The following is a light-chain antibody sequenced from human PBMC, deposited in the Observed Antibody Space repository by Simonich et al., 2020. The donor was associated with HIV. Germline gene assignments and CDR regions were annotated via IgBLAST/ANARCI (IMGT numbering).Light chain of an antibody. V-gene: IGKV3-11*01. CDR2: DAS. J-gene: IGKJ5*01. CDR3: QQRRNWPPIT. CDR1: QSVTSN. Sequence: EIVMTQSPATLSVSPGDRATLSCRASQSVTSNLAWYQQKPGQAPRLLIYDASNRATGIPARFSGSGSGTDFTLTISSLEPEDFAVYYCQQRRNWPPITFGQGTRLEIK.